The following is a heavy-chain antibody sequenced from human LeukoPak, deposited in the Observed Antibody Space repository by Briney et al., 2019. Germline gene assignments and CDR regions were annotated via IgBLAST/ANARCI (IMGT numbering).Heavy chain of an antibody. CDR3: ARGYSGSYRVDY. J-gene: IGHJ4*02. CDR1: GFTFDDYG. V-gene: IGHV3-74*01. Sequence: GSLRLSCAASGFTFDDYGMSWVRQAPGKGLMWVSRINPDGSTTNYADSVMGRFTISRDNAKNTLYLQMNSLRAEDTAVYYCARGYSGSYRVDYWGQGTLVTVSS. D-gene: IGHD1-26*01. CDR2: INPDGSTT.